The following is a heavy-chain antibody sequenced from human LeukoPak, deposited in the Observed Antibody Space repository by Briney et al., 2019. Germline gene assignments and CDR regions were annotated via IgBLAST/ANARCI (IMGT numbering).Heavy chain of an antibody. V-gene: IGHV1-2*02. D-gene: IGHD3-22*01. CDR3: ARNYDSSKDGNDY. J-gene: IGHJ4*02. Sequence: ASVKVSCKASGYTFTGYYMHWVRQAPGQGLEWMGWINPNSGGTNYAQKFQGRVTMTRDTSISTAYMELRSLRSDDTAIYYCARNYDSSKDGNDYWGQGTLVTVSS. CDR1: GYTFTGYY. CDR2: INPNSGGT.